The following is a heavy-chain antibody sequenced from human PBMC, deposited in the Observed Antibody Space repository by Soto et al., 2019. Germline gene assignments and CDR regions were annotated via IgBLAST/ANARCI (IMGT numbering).Heavy chain of an antibody. CDR1: GFTFSSYA. CDR2: ISSNGGST. D-gene: IGHD6-19*01. Sequence: GSLRLSCAASGFTFSSYAIHWVRQAPGKRLEYVSGISSNGGSTYYTDSVKGKFTIYRDNSKDTLYLQMSSLRVEDTDVYYCVKANIAVAGKNRAFDIWGQGTMVTVSS. V-gene: IGHV3-64D*06. J-gene: IGHJ3*02. CDR3: VKANIAVAGKNRAFDI.